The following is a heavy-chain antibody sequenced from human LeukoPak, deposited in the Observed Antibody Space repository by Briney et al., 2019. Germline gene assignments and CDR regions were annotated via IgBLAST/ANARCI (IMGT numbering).Heavy chain of an antibody. D-gene: IGHD6-19*01. Sequence: SETLSLTCAVYGGSFSGYYWSWIRQPPGKGLEWIGEISHSGSTNYNPSLKSRVTISVDTSKNQFSLKLSSVTAADTAVYYCARERLNIAVAGTGLDYWGQGTLVTVSS. CDR3: ARERLNIAVAGTGLDY. J-gene: IGHJ4*02. CDR1: GGSFSGYY. CDR2: ISHSGST. V-gene: IGHV4-34*01.